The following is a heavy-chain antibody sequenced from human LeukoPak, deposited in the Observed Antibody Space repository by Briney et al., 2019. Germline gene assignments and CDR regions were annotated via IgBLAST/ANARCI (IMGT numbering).Heavy chain of an antibody. Sequence: GGSLRLSCAASGFTFTSHGMHWVRQAPGKGLEWVAIIWYDGSKKYYADSVKGRFTISRDNSKNTLYVQMNSLRVEDTAVYYCARAVQGVTLDYWGQGTLVTVSS. CDR3: ARAVQGVTLDY. CDR1: GFTFTSHG. V-gene: IGHV3-30*12. D-gene: IGHD3-10*01. J-gene: IGHJ4*02. CDR2: IWYDGSKK.